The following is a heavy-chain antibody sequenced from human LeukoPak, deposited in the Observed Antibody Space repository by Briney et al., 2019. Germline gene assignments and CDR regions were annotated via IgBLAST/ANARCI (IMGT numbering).Heavy chain of an antibody. J-gene: IGHJ4*02. D-gene: IGHD3-10*01. CDR2: ISSSGSTI. CDR3: ARGHDFGENFGY. V-gene: IGHV3-48*03. CDR1: GFTFNSYE. Sequence: PGGSLRLSCAASGFTFNSYEMNWVRQAPGKGLEWVSYISSSGSTIYYADSVKGRFTISRDNAKNSLYLQMNSLRAEDTAVYYCARGHDFGENFGYWGQGTLVTVSS.